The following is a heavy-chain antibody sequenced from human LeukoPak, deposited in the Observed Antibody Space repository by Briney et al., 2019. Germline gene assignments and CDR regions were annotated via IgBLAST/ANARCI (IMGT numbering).Heavy chain of an antibody. J-gene: IGHJ4*02. CDR2: ISGSGVST. V-gene: IGHV3-23*01. CDR3: AKDRTYGSGSYDY. CDR1: GFTFSDDA. Sequence: GGSLRLSCAASGFTFSDDAMSWVRQAPGKGLEGVSAISGSGVSTYYAESVKGRLTISRDNSKNTLYLQMNSLRAEDTAVYRCAKDRTYGSGSYDYWGQGTLITVSS. D-gene: IGHD3-10*01.